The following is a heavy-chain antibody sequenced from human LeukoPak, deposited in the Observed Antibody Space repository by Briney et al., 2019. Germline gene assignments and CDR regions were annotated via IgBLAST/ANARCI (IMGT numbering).Heavy chain of an antibody. D-gene: IGHD2-21*02. Sequence: PGGSLRLSCAASGFTFSSYGMHWVRQAPGKGLEWVAVIWYDGSNKYYADSVKGRFTISRDNSKNTLYLQMNSLRAEDTAVYYCARDGGNSYYYYYGMDVWGQGTTVTVSS. J-gene: IGHJ6*02. CDR2: IWYDGSNK. V-gene: IGHV3-33*01. CDR3: ARDGGNSYYYYYGMDV. CDR1: GFTFSSYG.